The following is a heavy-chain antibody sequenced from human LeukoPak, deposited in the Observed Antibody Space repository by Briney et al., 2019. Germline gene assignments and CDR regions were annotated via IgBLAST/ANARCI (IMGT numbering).Heavy chain of an antibody. CDR1: GFTFSSYS. V-gene: IGHV3-48*01. CDR2: ISSSSSTI. J-gene: IGHJ4*02. D-gene: IGHD3/OR15-3a*01. Sequence: GGSLRLSCAASGFTFSSYSMNWVRQAPGKGLEWVSYISSSSSTIYYADSVKGRFTISRDNAKNSLYLQMNSLRAEDTAVYYCARLDRGGVPDYWGQGTLVTVSS. CDR3: ARLDRGGVPDY.